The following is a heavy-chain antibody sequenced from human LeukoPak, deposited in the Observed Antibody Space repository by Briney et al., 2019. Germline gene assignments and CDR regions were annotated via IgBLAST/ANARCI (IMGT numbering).Heavy chain of an antibody. CDR2: IIPIFGTA. D-gene: IGHD1-26*01. V-gene: IGHV1-69*05. CDR1: GGTFSSYA. CDR3: ARDYGRIVGATPSLGAFDI. Sequence: SVKVSCKASGGTFSSYAISWVRQAPGHGLEWMGRIIPIFGTANYAQKLQGRVTITTDESTSTAYMELSSLRSEDTAVYYCARDYGRIVGATPSLGAFDIWGQGTMVTVSS. J-gene: IGHJ3*02.